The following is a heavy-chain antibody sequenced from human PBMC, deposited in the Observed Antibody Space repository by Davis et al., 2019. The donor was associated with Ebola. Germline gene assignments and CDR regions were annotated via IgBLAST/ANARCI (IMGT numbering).Heavy chain of an antibody. CDR2: IGTAGDT. CDR1: GFTFSNYD. J-gene: IGHJ6*02. V-gene: IGHV3-13*01. CDR3: ARDGAPPYSYGYYYYYGMDV. D-gene: IGHD5-18*01. Sequence: GESLKISCAASGFTFSNYDMHWVRQATGKGLEWVSAIGTAGDTYYPGSVKGRITISRENAKNSLYLQMDSLRAEDTAVYYCARDGAPPYSYGYYYYYGMDVWGQGTTVTVSS.